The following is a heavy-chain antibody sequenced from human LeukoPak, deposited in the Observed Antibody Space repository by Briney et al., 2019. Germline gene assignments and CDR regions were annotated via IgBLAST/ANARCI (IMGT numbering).Heavy chain of an antibody. CDR2: IRYDGSNV. D-gene: IGHD1-7*01. J-gene: IGHJ4*02. CDR3: AKDWNYGSYFDY. V-gene: IGHV3-30*02. Sequence: GGSLRLSCAGSGFIFSSYGIHWVRQAPGKGLEWVTFIRYDGSNVQYADSVQGRFTISRDNSKNTVYLQMNSLRVEDSGLYYCAKDWNYGSYFDYWGQGTLVTVSS. CDR1: GFIFSSYG.